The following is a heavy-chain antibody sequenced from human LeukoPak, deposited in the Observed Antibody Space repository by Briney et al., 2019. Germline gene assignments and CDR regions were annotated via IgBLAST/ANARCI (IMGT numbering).Heavy chain of an antibody. D-gene: IGHD3-10*01. CDR1: GFTFSTYW. J-gene: IGHJ6*02. CDR2: INHSGST. Sequence: GSLRLSCAASGFTFSTYWMSWVRQPPGKGLEWIGEINHSGSTNYNPSLKSRVTISVDTSKNQFSLKLSSVTAADTAVYYCARSSGWYGSGSYSRTYYYYGMDVWGQGTTVTVSS. V-gene: IGHV4-34*01. CDR3: ARSSGWYGSGSYSRTYYYYGMDV.